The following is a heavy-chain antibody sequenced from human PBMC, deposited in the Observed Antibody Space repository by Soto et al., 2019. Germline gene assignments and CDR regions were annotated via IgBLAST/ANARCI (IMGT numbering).Heavy chain of an antibody. V-gene: IGHV3-66*01. CDR2: IYNDGST. CDR1: GFIVSTSY. CDR3: ARDSYTRY. Sequence: PGGSLRLSCAVSGFIVSTSYTSWVRQAPGKGLQWVSIIYNDGSTYYADSVKGRFTVSRDDSKNTLYLEILSLRAEDTAVYYCARDSYTRYWGQGTLVTVSS. J-gene: IGHJ4*02. D-gene: IGHD4-4*01.